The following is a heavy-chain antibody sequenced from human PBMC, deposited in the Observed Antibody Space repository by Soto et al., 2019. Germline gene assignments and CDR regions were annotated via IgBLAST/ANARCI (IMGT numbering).Heavy chain of an antibody. Sequence: QVQLVQSGAEVKKPGASVRISCRASEYTFTSYAVHWVRQAPGQRFEWMGWIDAGNGKTKYSQRFQGRVTITRDTSARIVYMELNSLRSEDTAVYYCARGRWTQTTADYYLDYWGQGTLVTVSS. V-gene: IGHV1-3*01. D-gene: IGHD1-1*01. J-gene: IGHJ4*02. CDR1: EYTFTSYA. CDR2: IDAGNGKT. CDR3: ARGRWTQTTADYYLDY.